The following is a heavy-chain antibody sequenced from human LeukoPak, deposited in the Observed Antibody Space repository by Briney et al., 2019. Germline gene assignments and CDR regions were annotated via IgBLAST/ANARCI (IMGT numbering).Heavy chain of an antibody. Sequence: RWKSGTRGYADSVNGLFTISRDHAKNSLYLQMNSLRAEDTALYYCAAGNDYYYYYGMDVLGQGTTVTVSS. J-gene: IGHJ6*02. CDR2: RWKSGTR. V-gene: IGHV3-9*01. CDR3: AAGNDYYYYYGMDV. D-gene: IGHD6-19*01.